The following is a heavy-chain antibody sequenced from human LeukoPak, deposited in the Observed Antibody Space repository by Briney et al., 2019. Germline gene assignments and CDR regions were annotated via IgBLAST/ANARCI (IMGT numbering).Heavy chain of an antibody. CDR1: GFTFSSYA. V-gene: IGHV3-30-3*01. CDR3: VRVGYSDAFDI. J-gene: IGHJ3*02. CDR2: ISYDGSNK. D-gene: IGHD5-18*01. Sequence: PGRSLRLPCAASGFTFSSYAMHWVRQAPGKGLEWVAVISYDGSNKYYADSVKGRFTISRDNSKNTLYLQMNSLRAEDTAVYYCVRVGYSDAFDIWGQGTMVTVSS.